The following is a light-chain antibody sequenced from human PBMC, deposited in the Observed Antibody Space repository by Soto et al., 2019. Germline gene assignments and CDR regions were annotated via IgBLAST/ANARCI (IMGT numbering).Light chain of an antibody. CDR1: QSVSSN. V-gene: IGKV3-15*01. CDR2: GAS. Sequence: EIVMTQSPATLSVSPGERATLSCRASQSVSSNLAWYQQKPGQAPRLLIHGASTRATGIPANFSGSGSGTEFTRTISSLQSQDFAVYYCQEYNNWSSITFGQGTRLEIK. J-gene: IGKJ5*01. CDR3: QEYNNWSSIT.